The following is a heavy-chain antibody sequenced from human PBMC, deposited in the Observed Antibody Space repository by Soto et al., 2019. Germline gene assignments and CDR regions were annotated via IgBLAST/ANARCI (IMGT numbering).Heavy chain of an antibody. J-gene: IGHJ4*02. Sequence: EVQLVESGGGLVKPGGSLRLSCAASGFTFSSYSMNWVRQAPGKGLEWVSSISSSSSYIYYADSVKDRFTISRDNAKNSLYLQMNRLRAEDTAVYYCAREGYNCNYKGDYWGQGTLVTVSS. CDR3: AREGYNCNYKGDY. V-gene: IGHV3-21*01. D-gene: IGHD1-7*01. CDR2: ISSSSSYI. CDR1: GFTFSSYS.